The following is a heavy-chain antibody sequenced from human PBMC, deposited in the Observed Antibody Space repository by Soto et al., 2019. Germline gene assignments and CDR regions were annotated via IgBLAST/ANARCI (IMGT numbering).Heavy chain of an antibody. J-gene: IGHJ4*02. V-gene: IGHV3-21*01. CDR1: GFTFSGYS. D-gene: IGHD1-1*01. CDR3: ARDLASANGIFQD. Sequence: PGGSLRLSCAGSGFTFSGYSMNWVRQAPGKALEWVSSISSSSNNMYYTDSVKGRFTMSRDNAKNSLYLQMNSLRVDDTAVYYWARDLASANGIFQDWGQGTRVNLAS. CDR2: ISSSSNNM.